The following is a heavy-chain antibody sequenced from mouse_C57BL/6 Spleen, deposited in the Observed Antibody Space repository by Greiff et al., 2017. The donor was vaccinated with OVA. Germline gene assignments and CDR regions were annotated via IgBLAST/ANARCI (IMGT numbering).Heavy chain of an antibody. CDR3: VRQRGNYFDY. CDR2: IRSKSNNYAT. V-gene: IGHV10-1*01. CDR1: GFSFNTYA. Sequence: EVKLQESGGGLVQPKGSLKLSCAASGFSFNTYAMNWVRQAPGKGLEWVARIRSKSNNYATYYADSVKDRFTISRDDSESMLHLQMNNLKTEDTAMYYCVRQRGNYFDYWGQGTTLTVSS. J-gene: IGHJ2*01.